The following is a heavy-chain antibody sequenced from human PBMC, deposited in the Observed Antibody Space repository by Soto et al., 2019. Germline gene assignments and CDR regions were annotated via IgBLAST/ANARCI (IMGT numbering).Heavy chain of an antibody. V-gene: IGHV1-18*01. CDR2: ISPYTGNT. D-gene: IGHD3-16*01. J-gene: IGHJ6*02. CDR3: GMVDNYVTPTPQDV. Sequence: QVQLVQSGDEVKKPGASVKVSCKASGYIFVNYGIAWVRQAPGQGLEWMGWISPYTGNTHSATKVQGRLTMTTDTSTRTAYMGLGSLTSDDTAVYYCGMVDNYVTPTPQDVWGQGTTVTVSS. CDR1: GYIFVNYG.